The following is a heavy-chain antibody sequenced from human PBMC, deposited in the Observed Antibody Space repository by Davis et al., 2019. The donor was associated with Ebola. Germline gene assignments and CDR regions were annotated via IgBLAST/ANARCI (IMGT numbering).Heavy chain of an antibody. J-gene: IGHJ4*02. CDR3: AKGGTLADGLDD. CDR1: GFTFSSYA. CDR2: ISGSGGST. V-gene: IGHV3-23*01. Sequence: GESLKISCAASGFTFSSYAMSWVRQAPGKGLEWVSAISGSGGSTYYADSVKGRFTISRDNSKNTVYLQMNSLRAEDTAIYYCAKGGTLADGLDDWGQGTLVTVSS. D-gene: IGHD3-16*01.